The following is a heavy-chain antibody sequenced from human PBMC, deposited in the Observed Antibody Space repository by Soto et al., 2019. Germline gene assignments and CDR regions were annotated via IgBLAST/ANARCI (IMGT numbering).Heavy chain of an antibody. Sequence: SETLSLTCTVSGGSMSSGGYYWSWIRQHPGKGLEWIGYIYYSGSTYYNPSLKSRVTISVDTSKNQFSLKLSSVTAADTAVYYCARAGGLGAVAVDYWGQGTLVTVSS. D-gene: IGHD6-19*01. J-gene: IGHJ4*02. CDR2: IYYSGST. CDR1: GGSMSSGGYY. V-gene: IGHV4-31*03. CDR3: ARAGGLGAVAVDY.